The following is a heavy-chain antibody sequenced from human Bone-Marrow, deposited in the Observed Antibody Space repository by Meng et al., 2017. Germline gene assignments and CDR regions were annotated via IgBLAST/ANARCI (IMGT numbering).Heavy chain of an antibody. Sequence: GESLKISCKGSGYTFITSSIAWVRQLPGKGLAWMGIIDPSDSDVRYSPSFQGQVNISVDKSVTTAYLQWSSLRASDAARYYCERLRLSGDPLFKITYFCPWGQGTLVTVSS. CDR2: IDPSDSDV. J-gene: IGHJ5*02. CDR3: ERLRLSGDPLFKITYFCP. CDR1: GYTFITSS. V-gene: IGHV5-51*01. D-gene: IGHD2/OR15-2a*01.